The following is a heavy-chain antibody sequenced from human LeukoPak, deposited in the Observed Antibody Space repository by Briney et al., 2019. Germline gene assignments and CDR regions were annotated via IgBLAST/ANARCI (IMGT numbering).Heavy chain of an antibody. CDR1: GGSISSGSYY. J-gene: IGHJ3*02. CDR3: ARDGGPNAFDI. Sequence: SQTLSLTCTVSGGSISSGSYYWSWIRQPAGEGLEGIGRIFTSGGTTSNPSLRSRVTISVDTSKNQFSLKLSSVTAADTAVYYCARDGGPNAFDIWGQGTMVTVSS. CDR2: IFTSGGT. V-gene: IGHV4-61*02. D-gene: IGHD3-16*01.